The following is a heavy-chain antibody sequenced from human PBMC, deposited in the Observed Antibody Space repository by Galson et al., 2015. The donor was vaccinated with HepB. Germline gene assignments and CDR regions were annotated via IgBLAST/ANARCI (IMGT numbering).Heavy chain of an antibody. Sequence: CAISGDSVSSNSAAWNWIRQSPSRGLEWLGRTYYRSKWYNDYAVSVKSRITINPDTSKNQFSLQLNSVTPEDTAVYYCARAYRNPRYCGGGSCYIGDWFDPWGQGTLVTVSS. CDR3: ARAYRNPRYCGGGSCYIGDWFDP. CDR1: GDSVSSNSAA. J-gene: IGHJ5*02. CDR2: TYYRSKWYN. V-gene: IGHV6-1*01. D-gene: IGHD2-15*01.